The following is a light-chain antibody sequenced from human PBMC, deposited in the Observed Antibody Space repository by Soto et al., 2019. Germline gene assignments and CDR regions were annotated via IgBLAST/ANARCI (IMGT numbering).Light chain of an antibody. J-gene: IGLJ2*01. CDR1: SSDIGGYNY. Sequence: QSVLTQPASVSGSPGQSITLSCTGTSSDIGGYNYVSWYQQHPGTAPKLMIYNVSNRPSGVSNRFSGSKSGNTASLTISGLQAEDGADYYCSSYSGSPAVVFGGGTKLTVL. CDR2: NVS. CDR3: SSYSGSPAVV. V-gene: IGLV2-14*01.